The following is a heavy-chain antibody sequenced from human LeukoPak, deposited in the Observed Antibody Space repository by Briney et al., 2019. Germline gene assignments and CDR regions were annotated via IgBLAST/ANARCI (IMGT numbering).Heavy chain of an antibody. Sequence: HGESLKISCKGSGYSFTSSWIAWVRQMPGKGLEWMGIIYPGDSDTRYSPSFQGQVTTSADKSISTAYLQWSSLKASDTAMYYCARSSRGELTWFGELLSWFDPWGQGTLVTVSS. D-gene: IGHD3-10*01. V-gene: IGHV5-51*01. J-gene: IGHJ5*02. CDR3: ARSSRGELTWFGELLSWFDP. CDR1: GYSFTSSW. CDR2: IYPGDSDT.